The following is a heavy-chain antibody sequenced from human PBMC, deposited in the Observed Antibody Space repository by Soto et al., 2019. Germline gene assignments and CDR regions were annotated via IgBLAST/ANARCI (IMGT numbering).Heavy chain of an antibody. CDR1: GVSISDTSYY. CDR3: ARQASY. CDR2: VYFTGKT. Sequence: SETLSLTCNVSGVSISDTSYYWGWIRQPPGMGLEWIGTVYFTGKTFYNPSLKSRLTISVDRSKNQTSLRLTSVTAADTAVYYCARQASYWGQGTLVTVS. J-gene: IGHJ4*02. V-gene: IGHV4-39*01.